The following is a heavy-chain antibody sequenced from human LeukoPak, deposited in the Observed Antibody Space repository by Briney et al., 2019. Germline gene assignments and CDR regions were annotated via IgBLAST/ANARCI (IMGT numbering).Heavy chain of an antibody. Sequence: GASVKVSCKASGYIFTSYDINWVRQATGQGLEWVGWMNPTNGNTGYAQKFQGRVTMTRNTSISTAYMELTSLRSEDTAVYYCARGAGTVTTGTHYYFYYYMDVWGKGTTVIISS. CDR1: GYIFTSYD. CDR3: ARGAGTVTTGTHYYFYYYMDV. CDR2: MNPTNGNT. D-gene: IGHD4-17*01. J-gene: IGHJ6*03. V-gene: IGHV1-8*01.